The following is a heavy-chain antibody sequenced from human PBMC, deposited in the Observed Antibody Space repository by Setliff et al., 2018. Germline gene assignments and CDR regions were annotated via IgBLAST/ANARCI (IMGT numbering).Heavy chain of an antibody. D-gene: IGHD1-26*01. Sequence: SETLSLTCNVSGASISRTSYYWGWIRQSPGKGVEWIASVSFSGSTYYSSALKSRVTISVDTSKNQFSLKLTSVTAADTAIYYCASRRTGPGGWFDYWGQGTLVTVSS. J-gene: IGHJ5*01. V-gene: IGHV4-39*01. CDR1: GASISRTSYY. CDR2: VSFSGST. CDR3: ASRRTGPGGWFDY.